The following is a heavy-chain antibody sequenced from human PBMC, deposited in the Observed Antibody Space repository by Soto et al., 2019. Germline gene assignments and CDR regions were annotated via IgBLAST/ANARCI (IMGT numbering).Heavy chain of an antibody. Sequence: SETLSLTCTVSGGSISSYYWSWIRQPPGKGLERIGYIYYSGSTNYNPSLKSRVTISVDTSKNQFSLKLSSVTAADTAVYYCASTALQGYCSSTSCYEGWFDPWGQGTLVTVSS. CDR2: IYYSGST. CDR1: GGSISSYY. CDR3: ASTALQGYCSSTSCYEGWFDP. D-gene: IGHD2-2*01. J-gene: IGHJ5*02. V-gene: IGHV4-59*01.